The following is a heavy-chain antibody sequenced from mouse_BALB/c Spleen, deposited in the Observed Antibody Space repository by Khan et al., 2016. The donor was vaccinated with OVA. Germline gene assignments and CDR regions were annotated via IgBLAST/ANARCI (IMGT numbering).Heavy chain of an antibody. CDR2: IWSGGST. J-gene: IGHJ3*01. V-gene: IGHV2-4*02. Sequence: VQLQESGPGLVKPSQCLSITCTVSEFSFTNYGVHWVRQSPGQGLEWLGVIWSGGSTDYNVAFISRLSIPKDNSKSQVFFKMNSLQADDTAISYCDRRNYGSSYGFAYWGQGTSVTVSA. CDR3: DRRNYGSSYGFAY. D-gene: IGHD1-1*01. CDR1: EFSFTNYG.